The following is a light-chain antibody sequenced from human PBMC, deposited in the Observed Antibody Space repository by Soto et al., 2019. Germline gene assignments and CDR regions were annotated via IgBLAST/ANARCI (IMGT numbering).Light chain of an antibody. J-gene: IGKJ4*01. CDR2: TAS. CDR3: QQLNSYPLT. CDR1: QGISGY. V-gene: IGKV1-9*01. Sequence: DIQLTQSPSFLSASVGDRVTITCRASQGISGYLAWYQQKPGKAPNLLIYTASTLQSGVPSRFSGSGSGTEFTLTISSLQPEDFATYYCQQLNSYPLTFGGGTKVEIK.